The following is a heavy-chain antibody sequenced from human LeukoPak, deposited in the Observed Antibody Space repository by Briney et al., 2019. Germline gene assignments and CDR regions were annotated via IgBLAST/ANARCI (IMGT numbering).Heavy chain of an antibody. V-gene: IGHV3-74*01. D-gene: IGHD6-13*01. CDR3: ARMGGILRIAAAEGWFDP. Sequence: GGSLRLSCAASGFTFNTYRMNWVRQAPGKGLVWVSRINTDGSSTSYADSVKGRFTISRDNAKNTLYLQMNSLRAEDTAVYYCARMGGILRIAAAEGWFDPWGQGTLVTVSS. J-gene: IGHJ5*02. CDR2: INTDGSST. CDR1: GFTFNTYR.